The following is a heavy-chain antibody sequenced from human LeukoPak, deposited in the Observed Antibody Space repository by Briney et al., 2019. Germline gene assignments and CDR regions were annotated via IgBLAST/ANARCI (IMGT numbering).Heavy chain of an antibody. CDR1: GFTFSSYG. J-gene: IGHJ4*02. CDR2: IWYDGSNK. V-gene: IGHV3-33*01. CDR3: ARSSGWDSFDF. D-gene: IGHD6-19*01. Sequence: PGGSLRLSCAASGFTFSSYGMHWVRQAPGKGLEWVAVIWYDGSNKYYADSVKGRFTISRDNSKNALYLQMNTLRAEDTAVYYCARSSGWDSFDFWGQGTLVTVSS.